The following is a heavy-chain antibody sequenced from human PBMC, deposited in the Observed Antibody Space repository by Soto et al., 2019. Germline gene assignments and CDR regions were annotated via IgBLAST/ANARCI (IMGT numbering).Heavy chain of an antibody. Sequence: ETLSLTCAVYGGSFSGYYWSWIRQPPGKGLEWIGEINHSGSTNYNPSLKSRVTISVDTSKNQFSLKLSSVTAADTAVYYCVRVRGIGIAAAGTADYWGQGTLVTVSS. D-gene: IGHD6-13*01. CDR3: VRVRGIGIAAAGTADY. CDR1: GGSFSGYY. CDR2: INHSGST. V-gene: IGHV4-34*01. J-gene: IGHJ4*02.